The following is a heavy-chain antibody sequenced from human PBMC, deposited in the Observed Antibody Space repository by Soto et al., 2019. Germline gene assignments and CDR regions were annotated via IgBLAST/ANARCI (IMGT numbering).Heavy chain of an antibody. CDR2: ISGQNGDT. D-gene: IGHD2-2*01. CDR1: GYTFSKHG. V-gene: IGHV1-18*01. CDR3: ARDLEIMPGATELFDF. J-gene: IGHJ4*02. Sequence: QVQLVQSEAIMKKPGASVKVSCKASGYTFSKHGISWVRQAPGQGLEWMGWISGQNGDTKYAQKFQGRVTLTTDTSTHTVYMELRRLTSDDTAVYYCARDLEIMPGATELFDFWGRGTLVTVSS.